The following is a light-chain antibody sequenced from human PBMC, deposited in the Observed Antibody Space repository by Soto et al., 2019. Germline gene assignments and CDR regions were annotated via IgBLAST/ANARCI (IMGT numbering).Light chain of an antibody. CDR3: VLYMGSGIVV. CDR2: STN. J-gene: IGLJ2*01. V-gene: IGLV8-61*01. Sequence: QAVVTQEPSFSVSPGGTVTLTCGLSSGSVSTSYYPSWYQQTPGQAPRTLIYSTNTRSSGVPDRFSGSILGNKAALTITGDEEEDESAYYCVLYMGSGIVVFGGGTKVTVL. CDR1: SGSVSTSYY.